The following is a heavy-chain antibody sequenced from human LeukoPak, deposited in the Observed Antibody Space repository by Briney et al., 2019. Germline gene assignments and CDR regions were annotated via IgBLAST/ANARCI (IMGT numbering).Heavy chain of an antibody. CDR2: IYYSGTT. J-gene: IGHJ4*02. CDR3: ARTSGSSQWDFDY. V-gene: IGHV4-39*01. Sequence: SETLSLTCTVSGGSISSSSYYWGWIRQPPGKGLEWIANIYYSGTTYYSPSLKSRVTISVDTSKNQFSLKLSSVTAADTAVYYCARTSGSSQWDFDYWGQGALVTVSS. CDR1: GGSISSSSYY. D-gene: IGHD1-26*01.